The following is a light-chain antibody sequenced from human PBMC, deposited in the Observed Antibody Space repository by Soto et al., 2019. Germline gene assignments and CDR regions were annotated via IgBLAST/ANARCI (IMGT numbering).Light chain of an antibody. CDR3: SSYAGNYNVV. CDR1: SSDVGGYRY. V-gene: IGLV2-8*01. Sequence: QPVLTQPPSASGSPGQSVTISCTGTSSDVGGYRYVSWYQQHPGKDPKLLIYEVSNRPSGVPDRFSGSKSGNTASLTVSGLQAEDEADYYCSSYAGNYNVVFGGGTKLTVL. J-gene: IGLJ2*01. CDR2: EVS.